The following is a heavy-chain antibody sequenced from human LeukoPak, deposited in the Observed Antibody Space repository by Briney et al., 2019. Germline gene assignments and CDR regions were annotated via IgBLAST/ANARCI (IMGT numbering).Heavy chain of an antibody. D-gene: IGHD2/OR15-2a*01. CDR2: IRYDGSNT. CDR1: GFTFNNYG. CDR3: AKDGTSYYYIYY. Sequence: QTRGSLRLSCAASGFTFNNYGMHWVRQAPGKGLECLAFIRYDGSNTYYADSVKGRFTVSRDDSRNTLYLQMNSLRGDDTAVYYCAKDGTSYYYIYYWGQGTLVTVSS. V-gene: IGHV3-30*02. J-gene: IGHJ4*02.